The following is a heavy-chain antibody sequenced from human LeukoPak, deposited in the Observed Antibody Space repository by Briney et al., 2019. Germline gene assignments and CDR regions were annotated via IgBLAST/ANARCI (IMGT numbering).Heavy chain of an antibody. D-gene: IGHD3-22*01. CDR2: ISSSSSYI. J-gene: IGHJ4*02. CDR1: GFTFSSYS. V-gene: IGHV3-21*01. CDR3: ARGYYYDSSGYYYDFDY. Sequence: GGSLRLSCAASGFTFSSYSMNWVRQAPGKGLEWVSSISSSSSYIYYADSVKGRFTISRDNAKNSLYLQMNSLRAEDTAVYYCARGYYYDSSGYYYDFDYWGQGTLVTVSP.